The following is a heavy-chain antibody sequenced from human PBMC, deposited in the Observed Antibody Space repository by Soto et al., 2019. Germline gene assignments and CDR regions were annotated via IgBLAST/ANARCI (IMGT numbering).Heavy chain of an antibody. J-gene: IGHJ5*02. CDR1: GGSISSYY. V-gene: IGHV4-59*01. CDR3: ARVTGRSWFDP. CDR2: IYYSGST. Sequence: QVQLQESGPGLVKPPETLSLTCTVSGGSISSYYWSWIRQPPGKGLEWIGYIYYSGSTNYNPSLKSRVTISVDTSKNQFSLKLSSVTAADTAVYYCARVTGRSWFDPWGQGTLVTVSS.